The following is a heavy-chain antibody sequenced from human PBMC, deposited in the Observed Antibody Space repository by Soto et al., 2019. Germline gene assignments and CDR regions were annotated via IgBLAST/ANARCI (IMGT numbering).Heavy chain of an antibody. D-gene: IGHD3-10*01. CDR3: ARDKFGALGGDY. V-gene: IGHV4-34*01. J-gene: IGHJ4*02. Sequence: SETLSLTCAVYGGSFSGYYWTWIRQPPGTGLEWIGEINHSGSTNYNPSLKSRFTVSRDNAKNTLFLQMNSLRAEDTAMYYCARDKFGALGGDYWGQGTLVTVSS. CDR2: INHSGST. CDR1: GGSFSGYY.